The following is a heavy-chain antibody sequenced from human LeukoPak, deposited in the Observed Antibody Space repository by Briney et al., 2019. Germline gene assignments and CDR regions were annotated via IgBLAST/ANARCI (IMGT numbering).Heavy chain of an antibody. J-gene: IGHJ3*02. Sequence: PGGSLRLSCAASGFTFSSYGMHWVRQAPGKGLEWVAFIRYDGSNKYHAGSVKGRFTISRDNSKNTLYLQMNSLRAEDTAVYYCAKDRLAARRDDAFDIWGQGTMVTVSS. CDR2: IRYDGSNK. CDR3: AKDRLAARRDDAFDI. V-gene: IGHV3-30*02. CDR1: GFTFSSYG. D-gene: IGHD6-6*01.